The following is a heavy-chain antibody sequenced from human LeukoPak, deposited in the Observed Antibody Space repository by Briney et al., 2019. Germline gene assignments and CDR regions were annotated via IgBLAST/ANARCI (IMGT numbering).Heavy chain of an antibody. Sequence: GGSLRLSCAASGFTFSSYGMHWVRQAPGKGLEWVTFIRYDGSNKYYADSVKGRFTISRDNSKNTLYLQMNSLRAEDTAVYYCARGEQWTTVTTLAFDYWGQGTLVTVSS. D-gene: IGHD4-17*01. CDR3: ARGEQWTTVTTLAFDY. CDR1: GFTFSSYG. J-gene: IGHJ4*02. CDR2: IRYDGSNK. V-gene: IGHV3-30*02.